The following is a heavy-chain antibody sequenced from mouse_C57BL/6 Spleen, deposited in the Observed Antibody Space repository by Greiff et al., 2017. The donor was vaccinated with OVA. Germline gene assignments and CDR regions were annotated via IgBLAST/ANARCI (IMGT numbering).Heavy chain of an antibody. J-gene: IGHJ2*01. CDR2: IRSKSNNYAT. CDR1: GFSFNTYA. V-gene: IGHV10-1*01. Sequence: EVKLQESGGGLVQPKGSLKLSCAASGFSFNTYAMNWVRQAPGKGLEWVARIRSKSNNYATYYADSVKDRFTISRDDSESMLYLQMNNLKTEDTAMYYCVRHGLDYYGSSYAFDYWGQGTTLTVSS. CDR3: VRHGLDYYGSSYAFDY. D-gene: IGHD1-1*01.